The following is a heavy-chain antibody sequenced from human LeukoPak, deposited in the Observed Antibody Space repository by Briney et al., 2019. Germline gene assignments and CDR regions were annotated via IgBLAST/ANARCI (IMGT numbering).Heavy chain of an antibody. D-gene: IGHD3-3*01. Sequence: PSQTLSLTCTVSGGSISSGGYYWSWIRQHPGKGLEWIGYIYYSGSTYYNPSLKSRVTISVDTSKNQFSLKLSSVTAADTAVYYCARDLTYYDFWSGYSVWFDPWGQGTLVTVSS. CDR3: ARDLTYYDFWSGYSVWFDP. J-gene: IGHJ5*02. CDR2: IYYSGST. V-gene: IGHV4-31*03. CDR1: GGSISSGGYY.